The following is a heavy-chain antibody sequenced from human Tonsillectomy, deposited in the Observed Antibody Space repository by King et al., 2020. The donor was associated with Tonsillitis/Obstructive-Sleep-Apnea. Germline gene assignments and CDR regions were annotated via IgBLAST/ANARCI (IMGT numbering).Heavy chain of an antibody. CDR3: ARGVELGYCSSTSCYWGDY. D-gene: IGHD2-2*01. CDR2: ISYDGSNK. Sequence: VQLVESGGGVVQPGRSLRLSCAASGFTFSSYAMHWVRQAPGKGLEWVAVISYDGSNKYYADSVEGRFTISRDNSKNTLYLQMNSLRAEDTAVYYCARGVELGYCSSTSCYWGDYWGQGTLVTVSS. CDR1: GFTFSSYA. V-gene: IGHV3-30*04. J-gene: IGHJ4*02.